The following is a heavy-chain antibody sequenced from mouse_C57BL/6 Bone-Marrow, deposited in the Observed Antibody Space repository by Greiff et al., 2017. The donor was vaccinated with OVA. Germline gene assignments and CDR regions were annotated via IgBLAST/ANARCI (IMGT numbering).Heavy chain of an antibody. J-gene: IGHJ2*01. V-gene: IGHV1-82*01. D-gene: IGHD2-5*01. Sequence: QVQLKESGPELVKPGASVKISCKASGYAFSSSWMNWVKQRPGKGLEWIGRIYPGDGDTNYNGKFKGKATLTADKSSSTAYMQLSSLTSEDSAVYFCARLDGDYYSNYYFFDYWGQGTTLTVSS. CDR3: ARLDGDYYSNYYFFDY. CDR1: GYAFSSSW. CDR2: IYPGDGDT.